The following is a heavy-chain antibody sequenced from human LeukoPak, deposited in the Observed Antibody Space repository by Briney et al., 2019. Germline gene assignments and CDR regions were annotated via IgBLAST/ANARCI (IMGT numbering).Heavy chain of an antibody. Sequence: GGSLRLSCAASGFTFSSYWMSWVRQAPGKGLEWVANIKQDGSEKYYVDSVKGRFTISRDNAKNSLYLQMNSLRAEDTAVYYCARPGGYSYGYYAFDIWGQGTMVTVSS. CDR1: GFTFSSYW. CDR3: ARPGGYSYGYYAFDI. D-gene: IGHD5-18*01. J-gene: IGHJ3*02. V-gene: IGHV3-7*03. CDR2: IKQDGSEK.